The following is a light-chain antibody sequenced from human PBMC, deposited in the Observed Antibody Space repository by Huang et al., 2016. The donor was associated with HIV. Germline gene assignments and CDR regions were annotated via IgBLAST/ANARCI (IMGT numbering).Light chain of an antibody. CDR3: QKYNEVPWT. CDR2: AAS. V-gene: IGKV1-27*01. Sequence: DIQMTQSPSSLSASIGDRLTISCRASQDIDAYLAWYQHKPGKVPNLLIYAASTLQSGVPSRFSGSGSETNFTLTIGSLRPEDVGRYYWQKYNEVPWTFGQGTKVEIK. J-gene: IGKJ1*01. CDR1: QDIDAY.